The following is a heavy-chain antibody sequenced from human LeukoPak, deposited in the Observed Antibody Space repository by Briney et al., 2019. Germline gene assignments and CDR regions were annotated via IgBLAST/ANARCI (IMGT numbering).Heavy chain of an antibody. V-gene: IGHV1-8*01. D-gene: IGHD3-10*01. J-gene: IGHJ5*02. CDR2: MNPNSGNT. CDR3: ARTMVRGVIIKRVWFDP. Sequence: ASVKVSCKASGYTFTSYDINWVRQAPGQGLEWMGWMNPNSGNTGYAQKFQGRVTMTRNTSISTAYMELSSLRSEDTAVYYCARTMVRGVIIKRVWFDPWGQGTLVTVSS. CDR1: GYTFTSYD.